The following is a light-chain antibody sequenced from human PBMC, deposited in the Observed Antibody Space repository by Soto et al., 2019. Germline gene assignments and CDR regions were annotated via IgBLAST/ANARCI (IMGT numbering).Light chain of an antibody. CDR3: QQYGSSPLT. Sequence: EIVLTQSPGTLSLSVGERVTLSCRASQSVGSYLAWYQQTPGQAPRLLIYDTSNRATGTPDRFSGSGSGTDFTLTISRLEPEDFTVYYCQQYGSSPLTFGGGTKV. J-gene: IGKJ4*01. CDR1: QSVGSY. V-gene: IGKV3-20*01. CDR2: DTS.